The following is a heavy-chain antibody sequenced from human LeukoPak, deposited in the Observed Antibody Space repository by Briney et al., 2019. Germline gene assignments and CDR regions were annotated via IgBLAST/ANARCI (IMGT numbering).Heavy chain of an antibody. J-gene: IGHJ5*02. CDR3: ARAGASGWYAAVWFDP. CDR2: INTVGRTT. D-gene: IGHD6-19*01. V-gene: IGHV3-74*01. Sequence: GGSLTLSCAASGFPFNNYWMHWVRQAPGKGLVWASSINTVGRTTRYAASVQGRFTISRDNAKNTLYLQMNSLRDDDTAVYYCARAGASGWYAAVWFDPWGQGTLVTVSS. CDR1: GFPFNNYW.